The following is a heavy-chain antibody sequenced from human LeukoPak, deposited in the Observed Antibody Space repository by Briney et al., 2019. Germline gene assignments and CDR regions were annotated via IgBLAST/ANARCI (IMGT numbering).Heavy chain of an antibody. V-gene: IGHV4-31*03. J-gene: IGHJ4*02. CDR1: GGSISSGDYY. CDR3: ASANEPTLVRGVTTFDY. D-gene: IGHD3-10*01. Sequence: SQTLSLTCTVSGGSISSGDYYWSWIRQHPGKGLEWIGYIYYSGSTYYNPSLKSRVTISVDTSKNQFSLKLSSVTAADTAVYYCASANEPTLVRGVTTFDYWGQGTLVTVSS. CDR2: IYYSGST.